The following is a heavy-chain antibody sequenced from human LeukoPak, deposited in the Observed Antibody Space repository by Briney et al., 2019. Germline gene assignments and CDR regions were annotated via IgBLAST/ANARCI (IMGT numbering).Heavy chain of an antibody. V-gene: IGHV3-23*01. CDR2: ISGSGGST. Sequence: GGSLRLSCAASGFTSSSYAMSWVRQAPGKGLEWVSAISGSGGSTYYADSVKGRFTISRDNSKNTLYLQMNSLRAEDTAVYYCAKDECITSCRWSDYWGQGTLVTVSS. J-gene: IGHJ4*02. D-gene: IGHD2-2*01. CDR3: AKDECITSCRWSDY. CDR1: GFTSSSYA.